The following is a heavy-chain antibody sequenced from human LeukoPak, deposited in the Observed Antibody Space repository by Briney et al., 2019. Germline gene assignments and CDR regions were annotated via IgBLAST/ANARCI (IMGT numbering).Heavy chain of an antibody. CDR3: AREDDYGSNSYDY. D-gene: IGHD4-23*01. Sequence: ASVKVSCKASGYTFTGYYMHWVRQAPGQGLEWMGWINPNSGGTNYAQKFQGRVTMTRDTSISTAYMELSRLRSDDTAMYYCAREDDYGSNSYDYWGQGSLVTVSS. V-gene: IGHV1-2*02. CDR2: INPNSGGT. CDR1: GYTFTGYY. J-gene: IGHJ4*02.